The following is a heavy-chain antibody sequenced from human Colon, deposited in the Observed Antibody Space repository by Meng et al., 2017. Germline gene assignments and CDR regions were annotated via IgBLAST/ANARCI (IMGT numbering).Heavy chain of an antibody. CDR2: ISSRGGTI. CDR3: ARNLFGDY. CDR1: GFIFSDYY. V-gene: IGHV3-11*01. Sequence: QVQLVESGGGLVKSVGSLRLSCAAFGFIFSDYYITWFRQAPGKGLEWVSYISSRGGTIHYADSVRGRFTISRDNANNSVFLQMNSLRAEDTAVYYCARNLFGDYWGQGILVTVSS. J-gene: IGHJ4*02. D-gene: IGHD3-16*01.